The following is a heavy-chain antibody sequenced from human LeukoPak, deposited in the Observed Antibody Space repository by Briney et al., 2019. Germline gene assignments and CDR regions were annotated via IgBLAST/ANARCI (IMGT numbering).Heavy chain of an antibody. D-gene: IGHD4-23*01. CDR2: ISSSATTI. CDR3: ARDYGGSSPFDY. CDR1: EFTFSNYE. Sequence: PGGSLRLSCAAAEFTFSNYEMHWVRQAPGKGLEGGSYISSSATTIYYADSVKGRFTISRDNAKNSLYLQMNSLRAEDTAVYYCARDYGGSSPFDYWGQGTLVTVSS. V-gene: IGHV3-48*03. J-gene: IGHJ4*02.